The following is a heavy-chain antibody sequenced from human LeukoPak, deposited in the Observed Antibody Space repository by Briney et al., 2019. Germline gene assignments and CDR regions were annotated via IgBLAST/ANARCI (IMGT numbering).Heavy chain of an antibody. J-gene: IGHJ4*02. CDR1: GYTFTGYY. V-gene: IGHV1-2*02. CDR2: ISPNSGGT. D-gene: IGHD3-22*01. CDR3: ARKYYYDTSAYNGIDY. Sequence: ASVKVSCKASGYTFTGYYMHWVRQAPGQGVEWMGWISPNSGGTNYAQKFQGRVTMTRDTPISTAYMELSGLRSDDTAVYYCARKYYYDTSAYNGIDYWGQGTLVTVSS.